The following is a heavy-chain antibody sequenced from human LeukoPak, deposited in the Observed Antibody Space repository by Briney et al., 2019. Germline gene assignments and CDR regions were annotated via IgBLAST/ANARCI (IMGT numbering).Heavy chain of an antibody. V-gene: IGHV3-7*03. CDR1: RFTFSSSW. CDR3: AKDTISSSGHYGMDV. CDR2: IKQDGSEK. Sequence: QSGGSLRLSCAASRFTFSSSWMSWVRQAPGKGLECVANIKQDGSEKNYVDSVKGRFTISRDNSKNTLYLQMSSLRAEDTAVYYCAKDTISSSGHYGMDVWGQGTTVTVSS. D-gene: IGHD5-24*01. J-gene: IGHJ6*02.